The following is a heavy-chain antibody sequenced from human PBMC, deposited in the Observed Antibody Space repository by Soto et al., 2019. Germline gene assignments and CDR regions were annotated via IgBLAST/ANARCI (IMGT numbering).Heavy chain of an antibody. CDR2: IYHSGST. D-gene: IGHD3-10*02. J-gene: IGHJ3*02. CDR3: ARGYVRGPMRGSASDI. Sequence: SETLSLTCAVSGGSISSGGYSWSWIRQPPGKGLEWIGYIYHSGSTYYNPSLKSRVTISVDRSKNQFSLKLSSVTAADTAVYYCARGYVRGPMRGSASDIWGQGTMVTVSS. V-gene: IGHV4-30-2*01. CDR1: GGSISSGGYS.